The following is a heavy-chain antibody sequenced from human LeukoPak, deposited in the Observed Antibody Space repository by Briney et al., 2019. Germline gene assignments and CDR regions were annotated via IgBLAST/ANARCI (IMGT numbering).Heavy chain of an antibody. D-gene: IGHD2-15*01. CDR3: ARGPLRSSQGIDF. J-gene: IGHJ4*02. CDR1: GGSISSYY. CDR2: IYTSGST. Sequence: SETLSLTCNASGGSISSYYWSWIRQPAGKGLEWIGRIYTSGSTNYNPPLMRRVTISVDMSKNQFSLKLSSVTAADAAVYFCARGPLRSSQGIDFWGQGTLVTVS. V-gene: IGHV4-4*07.